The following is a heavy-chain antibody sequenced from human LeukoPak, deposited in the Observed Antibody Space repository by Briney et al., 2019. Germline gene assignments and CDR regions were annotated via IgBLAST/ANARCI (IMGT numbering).Heavy chain of an antibody. CDR2: INHSGST. J-gene: IGHJ4*02. Sequence: SETLSLTCAVYGGSFSGYYWSWIRQPPGKGLEWIGEINHSGSTNYNPSLKSRVTISVDMSKTQFSLKLNSVTAADTAVYYCARSQNSGYYYVYDYWGQGSLVTVSS. CDR3: ARSQNSGYYYVYDY. V-gene: IGHV4-34*01. D-gene: IGHD3-22*01. CDR1: GGSFSGYY.